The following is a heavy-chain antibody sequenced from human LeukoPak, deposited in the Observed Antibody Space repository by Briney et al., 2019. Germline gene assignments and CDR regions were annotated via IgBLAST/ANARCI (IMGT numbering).Heavy chain of an antibody. V-gene: IGHV1-69*13. CDR1: GGTFSSYA. D-gene: IGHD2-2*02. CDR2: IIPIFGTA. CDR3: ARDATRDCSSTSCYTEED. J-gene: IGHJ4*02. Sequence: SVKVSCKASGGTFSSYANSWVRQAPGQGLEWMGGIIPIFGTANYAQKFQGRVTIIADESTSTAYMELSSLRSEDTAVYYCARDATRDCSSTSCYTEEDWGQGTLVTVSS.